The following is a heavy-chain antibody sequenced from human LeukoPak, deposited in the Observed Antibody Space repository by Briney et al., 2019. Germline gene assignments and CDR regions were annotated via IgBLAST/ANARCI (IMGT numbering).Heavy chain of an antibody. J-gene: IGHJ6*02. CDR2: ISGTDGST. Sequence: GGSLRLSCAASGFTFSSYAMSWVRRAPGKGLQWVSGISGTDGSTYYADSVKGRFTISRDSSKNTLFLQMNSLRAEDTAVYYCAKVADYSLYYYYGMDVWGQGTTVTVSS. D-gene: IGHD2-15*01. V-gene: IGHV3-23*01. CDR3: AKVADYSLYYYYGMDV. CDR1: GFTFSSYA.